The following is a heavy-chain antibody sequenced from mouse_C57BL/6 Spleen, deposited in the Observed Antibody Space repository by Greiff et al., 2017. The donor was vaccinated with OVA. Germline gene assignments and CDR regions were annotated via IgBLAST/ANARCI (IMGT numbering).Heavy chain of an antibody. J-gene: IGHJ2*01. CDR1: GYSFTGYY. V-gene: IGHV1-42*01. CDR2: INPSTGGT. D-gene: IGHD2-3*01. CDR3: ASLYDGYDY. Sequence: VQLKQSGPELVKPGASVKISCKASGYSFTGYYMNWVKQSPEKSLEWIGEINPSTGGTTYNQKFKAKATLTVDKSSSTAYMQLKSLTSEDSAVYYCASLYDGYDYWGQGTTLTVSS.